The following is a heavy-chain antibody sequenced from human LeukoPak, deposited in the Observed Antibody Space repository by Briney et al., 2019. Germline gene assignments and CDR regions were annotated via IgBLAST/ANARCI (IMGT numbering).Heavy chain of an antibody. V-gene: IGHV4-34*01. CDR3: ARVEDGYNYVAY. Sequence: GSLRLSCAVSGLTFSDYAMSWIRQPPGKGLEWIGEINHSGSTNYNPSLKSRVTISVDTSKNQFSLKLSSVTAADTAIYYCARVEDGYNYVAYWGQGTLVTVSS. J-gene: IGHJ4*02. CDR1: GLTFSDYA. CDR2: INHSGST. D-gene: IGHD5-24*01.